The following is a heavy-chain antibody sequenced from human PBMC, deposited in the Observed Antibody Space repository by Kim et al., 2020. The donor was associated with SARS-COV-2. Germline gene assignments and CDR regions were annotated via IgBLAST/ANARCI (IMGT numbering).Heavy chain of an antibody. Sequence: YTSGRTSDNPSRRSRVTMSVDMSKNQFSLKLSSVTAADTAVYYCASALGHWGQGTLVTVSS. J-gene: IGHJ4*02. D-gene: IGHD3-16*02. CDR2: YTSGRT. V-gene: IGHV4-4*07. CDR3: ASALGH.